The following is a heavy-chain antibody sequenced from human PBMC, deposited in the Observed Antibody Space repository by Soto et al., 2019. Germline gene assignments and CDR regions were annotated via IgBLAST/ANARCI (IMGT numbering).Heavy chain of an antibody. CDR2: IYSGGST. J-gene: IGHJ4*02. V-gene: IGHV3-66*01. Sequence: GGSLRLSCAASGFTVSSNYMSWVRQAPGKGLEWVSVIYSGGSTYFADSVKGRFTISRHNSKNTLYLQMNSLRAEDTAVYYCARGYSSGWYDYWGQGTLVTVSS. CDR1: GFTVSSNY. CDR3: ARGYSSGWYDY. D-gene: IGHD6-19*01.